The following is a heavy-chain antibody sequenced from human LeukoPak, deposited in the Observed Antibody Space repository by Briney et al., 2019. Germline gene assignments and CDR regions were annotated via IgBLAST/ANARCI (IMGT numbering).Heavy chain of an antibody. Sequence: AGSPRLSCATSGFTFSSYSMHWVRQAPGQGLEWVSYISSSSSAIKYADSVKGRFTISRDNAKNSLYLQMNSLRDKDTAVYYCARDLYYGFDYWGQGTLVSVSS. J-gene: IGHJ4*02. V-gene: IGHV3-48*02. CDR2: ISSSSSAI. CDR3: ARDLYYGFDY. CDR1: GFTFSSYS. D-gene: IGHD1-26*01.